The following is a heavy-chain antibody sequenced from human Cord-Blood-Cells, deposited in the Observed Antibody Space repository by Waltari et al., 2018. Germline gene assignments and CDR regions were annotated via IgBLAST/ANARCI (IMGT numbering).Heavy chain of an antibody. CDR1: GGPTSRYS. D-gene: IGHD2-15*01. V-gene: IGHV4-59*08. CDR3: ARHYCSGGSCFDI. Sequence: QVQLQESGPGMVKPSETLSLTCPASGGPTSRYSWGRIRQPPGKGLEWSGYIYYSGSTNYNPSLKSRVTISVDTSKNQFSLKLSSVTAADTAVYYCARHYCSGGSCFDIWGQGTMVTVSS. CDR2: IYYSGST. J-gene: IGHJ3*02.